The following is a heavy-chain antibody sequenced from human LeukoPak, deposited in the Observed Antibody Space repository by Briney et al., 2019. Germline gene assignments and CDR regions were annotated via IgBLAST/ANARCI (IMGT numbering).Heavy chain of an antibody. CDR1: GFTFSSYG. CDR3: VTYSSSWYYFDY. Sequence: PGRSLRLSCAASGFTFSSYGMHWVRQAPGKGLEWVAVIWYDGSNKYYADSVKGRFTISRDNSKNTLYLQMNSLRAEDTAAYYCVTYSSSWYYFDYWGQGTLVTVSS. V-gene: IGHV3-33*01. J-gene: IGHJ4*02. D-gene: IGHD6-13*01. CDR2: IWYDGSNK.